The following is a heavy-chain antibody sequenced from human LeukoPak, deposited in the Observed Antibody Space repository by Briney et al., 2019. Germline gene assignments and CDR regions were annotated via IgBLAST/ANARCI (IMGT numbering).Heavy chain of an antibody. CDR1: GFPFSSYS. D-gene: IGHD6-6*01. CDR2: LSGSGGST. V-gene: IGHV3-23*01. Sequence: GSLKLSWAASGFPFSSYSKRRVRQAPGKGPEWGSALSGSGGSTYYADSVKGRFTISRDNSKNTLYLQMNSLRAEDTAVYYCAKRSIAPLYYYYGMDVWGQGTTVTVSS. CDR3: AKRSIAPLYYYYGMDV. J-gene: IGHJ6*02.